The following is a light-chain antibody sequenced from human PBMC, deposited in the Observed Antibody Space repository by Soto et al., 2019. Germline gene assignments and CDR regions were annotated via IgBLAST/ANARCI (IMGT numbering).Light chain of an antibody. J-gene: IGLJ3*02. V-gene: IGLV2-14*03. CDR2: DVT. CDR1: SSDVGGYDY. CDR3: SSXXXXXXXV. Sequence: QSALTQPASVSGSPGQSITISCTGTSSDVGGYDYVSWYQQHPGKAPKLMIYDVTNRPSGVSNPFSGSKSGNTASLTISGXXAEDXADYYCSSXXXXXXXVFGXGT.